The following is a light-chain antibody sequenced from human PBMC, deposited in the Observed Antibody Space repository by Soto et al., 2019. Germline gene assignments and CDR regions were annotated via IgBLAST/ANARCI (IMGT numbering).Light chain of an antibody. CDR3: QQYYNWPRT. CDR2: GAS. V-gene: IGKV3-15*01. J-gene: IGKJ5*01. Sequence: EIVLTQSPGTLSVSPGERATLSCRASENIYTNLAWYQQKPGQAPRLLFYGASTRATGLPARFSGTGSGTEFTLTINSLQAEDSAVYYCQQYYNWPRTFGQGTRLENK. CDR1: ENIYTN.